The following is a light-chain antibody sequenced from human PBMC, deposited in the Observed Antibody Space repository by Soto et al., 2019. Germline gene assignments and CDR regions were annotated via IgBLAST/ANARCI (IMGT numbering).Light chain of an antibody. J-gene: IGKJ1*01. V-gene: IGKV1-5*01. CDR1: QSISSW. CDR2: DAS. CDR3: QQYNSYHWT. Sequence: DIQMTQSPSTVPASVGQTVTIPCRASQSISSWLAWYQQKPGKAPKLLIYDASSLESGVPSRFSGSGSGTEFTLTISSLQPDDFATYYCQQYNSYHWTFGQGTKVDIK.